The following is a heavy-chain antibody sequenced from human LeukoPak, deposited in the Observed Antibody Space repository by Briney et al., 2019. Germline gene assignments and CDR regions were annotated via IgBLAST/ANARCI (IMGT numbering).Heavy chain of an antibody. CDR2: INHRGST. J-gene: IGHJ6*02. D-gene: IGHD3-10*01. Sequence: PSETLSLTCVVYGGSFSGYYWRWIRQPPGKGLEWIGEINHRGSTNYNPSLKSRVTISVDTSKNQFSLKLSSVTAADTAVYYCARNRRFGYYGMDVWGQGTTVTVSS. CDR3: ARNRRFGYYGMDV. V-gene: IGHV4-34*01. CDR1: GGSFSGYY.